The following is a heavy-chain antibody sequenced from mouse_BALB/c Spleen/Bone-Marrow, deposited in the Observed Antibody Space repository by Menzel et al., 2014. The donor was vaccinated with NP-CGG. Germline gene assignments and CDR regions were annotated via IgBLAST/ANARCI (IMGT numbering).Heavy chain of an antibody. CDR1: GFSLTNYG. J-gene: IGHJ3*01. CDR3: ARRGGTTAPFAY. D-gene: IGHD1-2*01. CDR2: ICSGGNT. V-gene: IGHV2-2*02. Sequence: QVQLQQSGPGLVQPSQRLSIPCTVSGFSLTNYGLHWVRQSPGKGLEWLGVICSGGNTDYNAAFISRLIISKDNSKSQVFFKMTSLQANDTAIYYCARRGGTTAPFAYWGQGTLVTVSA.